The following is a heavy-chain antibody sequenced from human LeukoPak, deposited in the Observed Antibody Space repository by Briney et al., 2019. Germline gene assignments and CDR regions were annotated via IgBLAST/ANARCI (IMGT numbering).Heavy chain of an antibody. J-gene: IGHJ4*02. D-gene: IGHD6-19*01. V-gene: IGHV3-7*03. CDR2: ISQDGREK. Sequence: GGTLRLSCAASAGFTFSDYWMNWVRQAPGKGLEWVAIISQDGREKLYVDSVKGRFTISRDNAKSSLYLQINSLRAEDTAVYYCVGGIGWQPDYWGQGTLVTVSS. CDR3: VGGIGWQPDY. CDR1: AGFTFSDYW.